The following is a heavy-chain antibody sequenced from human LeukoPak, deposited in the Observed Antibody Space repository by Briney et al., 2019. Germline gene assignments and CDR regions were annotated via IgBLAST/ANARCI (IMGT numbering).Heavy chain of an antibody. CDR3: ARDLRLRWSPGAFDI. J-gene: IGHJ3*02. CDR1: GGTFSGYY. CDR2: SNDSGGT. V-gene: IGHV4-34*01. Sequence: SETLSLTCAVYGGTFSGYYWSWIRQPPGKRLEWVGESNDSGGTNYNPSLKSRVTISADKSKNQVSLKLTSVTAADTAVYYCARDLRLRWSPGAFDIWGQGTMVTVSS. D-gene: IGHD4-23*01.